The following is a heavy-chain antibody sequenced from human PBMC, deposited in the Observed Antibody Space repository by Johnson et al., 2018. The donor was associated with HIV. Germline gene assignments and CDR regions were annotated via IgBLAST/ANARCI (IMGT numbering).Heavy chain of an antibody. CDR2: IRYDGSNK. CDR3: AKDPVGATWAFDI. D-gene: IGHD1-26*01. J-gene: IGHJ3*02. V-gene: IGHV3-30*02. CDR1: GFTFSSYG. Sequence: QVQLVESGGGLVKPGGSLRLSCAASGFTFSSYGMHWVRQAPGKGLEWVAFIRYDGSNKYYADSVKGRFTISRDNSKNTLYLQMNSLRAEDTAVYYCAKDPVGATWAFDIWGQGTMVTVSS.